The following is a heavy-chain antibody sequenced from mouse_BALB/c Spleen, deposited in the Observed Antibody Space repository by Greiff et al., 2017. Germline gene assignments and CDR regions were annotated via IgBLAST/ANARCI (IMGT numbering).Heavy chain of an antibody. Sequence: VQLQQSGAELVKPGASVKLSCTASGFNIKDTYMHWVKQRPEQGLEWIGRIDPANGNTKYDPKFQGKATITADTSSNTAYLQLSSLTSEDTAVYYCARSVDGYYYAMDYWGQGTSGTVSS. CDR3: ARSVDGYYYAMDY. V-gene: IGHV14-3*02. CDR2: IDPANGNT. CDR1: GFNIKDTY. J-gene: IGHJ4*01. D-gene: IGHD2-3*01.